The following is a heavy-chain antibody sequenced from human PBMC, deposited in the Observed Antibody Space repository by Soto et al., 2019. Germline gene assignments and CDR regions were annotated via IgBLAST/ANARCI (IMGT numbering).Heavy chain of an antibody. CDR3: ARGPSSSTYNWFHP. Sequence: QVQLVESGGGVVQPGRSLRLSCAASGFTFSSYAMQWVRQAPGKGLEWVAVISYHGSNKYYTDSVKARFTFSRDNSKNTLYLQMNSLRAEDTGVYYCARGPSSSTYNWFHPSGQGTLVTVSS. V-gene: IGHV3-30-3*01. CDR1: GFTFSSYA. J-gene: IGHJ5*02. D-gene: IGHD6-13*01. CDR2: ISYHGSNK.